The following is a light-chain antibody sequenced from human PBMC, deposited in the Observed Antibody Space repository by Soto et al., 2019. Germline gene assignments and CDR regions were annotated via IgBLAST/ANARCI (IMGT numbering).Light chain of an antibody. CDR1: QSVLYSSSGNNY. CDR2: WAS. J-gene: IGKJ1*01. Sequence: DMVMTQSPESLAVSLGERATINCKSSQSVLYSSSGNNYLAWYQQKPGQPPKLLIYWASTRESGVPDRFSGSGSGTDFTLTISSLQAEDVAVYYCLQYYGPPQTFGQGTKVDI. V-gene: IGKV4-1*01. CDR3: LQYYGPPQT.